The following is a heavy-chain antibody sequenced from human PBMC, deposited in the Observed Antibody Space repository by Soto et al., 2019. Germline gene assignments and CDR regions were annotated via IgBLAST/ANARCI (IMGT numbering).Heavy chain of an antibody. Sequence: QVQLQQSGPRLVKPSQTLSLTCAISGDSVSSNSATWDWIRQSPSRGLEWLGRTYYRSKWYTDYAVSVKGRITINPGASNHLLSLQLDSVPPDDTAVDYCARLIGDSWLASWGQGTLVTVSS. CDR1: GDSVSSNSAT. J-gene: IGHJ5*01. CDR3: ARLIGDSWLAS. V-gene: IGHV6-1*01. D-gene: IGHD2-8*01. CDR2: TYYRSKWYT.